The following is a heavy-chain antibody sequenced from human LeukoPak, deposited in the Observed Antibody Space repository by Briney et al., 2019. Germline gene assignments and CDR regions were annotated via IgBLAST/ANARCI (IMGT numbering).Heavy chain of an antibody. V-gene: IGHV1-8*01. CDR1: GYTFASYD. CDR3: ARGDSDYGGTDY. D-gene: IGHD4-23*01. CDR2: MNPNNDNT. Sequence: ASVKVSCKASGYTFASYDINWVRQATGQGLEWMGYMNPNNDNTGYAQKFQGRVTMTRDTSISTAFMELSSLRSEDTAVYYCARGDSDYGGTDYWGQGTLVTVSS. J-gene: IGHJ4*02.